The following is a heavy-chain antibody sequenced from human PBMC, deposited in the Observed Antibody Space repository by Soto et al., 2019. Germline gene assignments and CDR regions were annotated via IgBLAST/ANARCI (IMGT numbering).Heavy chain of an antibody. D-gene: IGHD1-20*01. CDR1: GDSFTNYA. J-gene: IGHJ4*02. CDR2: IIPVFGSA. V-gene: IGHV1-69*01. Sequence: QVQLVHSGAEVKRSGSSVKVSCKISGDSFTNYAISWVRQAPGQGLEWMGGIIPVFGSANYAQKFQGRLTITADASTRSAFMELSSLRVEDAALYFCARERGITGPPEGNFEFWGQGTLVIVSS. CDR3: ARERGITGPPEGNFEF.